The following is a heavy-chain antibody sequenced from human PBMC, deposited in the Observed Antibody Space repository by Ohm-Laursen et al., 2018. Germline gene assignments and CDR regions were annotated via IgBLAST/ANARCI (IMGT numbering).Heavy chain of an antibody. CDR1: GYTFTNYG. J-gene: IGHJ3*02. D-gene: IGHD4-17*01. Sequence: ASVKVSCKASGYTFTNYGISWVRQAPGQGLEWMGWINAYGNTDYAQKFQGRVAMTTDTSTSTAYMELRSLRSDDTAVYYCARVVGDYYAFDIWGQGTMVTVSS. CDR2: INAYGNT. V-gene: IGHV1-18*01. CDR3: ARVVGDYYAFDI.